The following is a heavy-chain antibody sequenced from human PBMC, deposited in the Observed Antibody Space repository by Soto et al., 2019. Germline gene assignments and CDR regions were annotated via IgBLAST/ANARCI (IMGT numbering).Heavy chain of an antibody. CDR2: ISWNSGSI. CDR1: GFTFGDYA. D-gene: IGHD6-19*01. CDR3: AKSHTTSGWYVTTDY. V-gene: IGHV3-9*01. J-gene: IGHJ4*02. Sequence: PGGSVRLSCAASGFTFGDYAMQWVRQAPGKGLEWASAISWNSGSIDYADSVKGRFTISRDNAKNSLYLQMNSLRAEDTALYYCAKSHTTSGWYVTTDYWGQGTRVTVSS.